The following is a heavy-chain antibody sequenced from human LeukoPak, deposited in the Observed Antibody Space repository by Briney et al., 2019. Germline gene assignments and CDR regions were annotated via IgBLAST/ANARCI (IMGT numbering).Heavy chain of an antibody. CDR3: ARDYSGCFDY. J-gene: IGHJ4*02. CDR1: GFTFSSYN. V-gene: IGHV3-21*01. CDR2: ISSSSSYI. Sequence: GGSLRLSCAASGFTFSSYNMNWVRQAPGKGLAWVSSISSSSSYIYYADSVKGRFTIFRDNAKNSLYLQMNSLRAEDTAVYYCARDYSGCFDYWGQGTLVTVSS. D-gene: IGHD5-12*01.